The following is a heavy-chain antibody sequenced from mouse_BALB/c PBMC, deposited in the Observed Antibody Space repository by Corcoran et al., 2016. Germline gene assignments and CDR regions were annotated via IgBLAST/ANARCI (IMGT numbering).Heavy chain of an antibody. V-gene: IGHV1S34*01. D-gene: IGHD1-1*01. CDR2: ISCYNGAT. CDR3: ARGRDYGGSYDAMDY. Sequence: LVKTGASVKISCKASGYSFTGYYMHWVKQSHGKSLEWIGYISCYNGATSYNQKFKGKATFTVDTSSSTAYMQFNSLTSEDSAVYYCARGRDYGGSYDAMDYWGQGTSVTVSS. CDR1: GYSFTGYY. J-gene: IGHJ4*01.